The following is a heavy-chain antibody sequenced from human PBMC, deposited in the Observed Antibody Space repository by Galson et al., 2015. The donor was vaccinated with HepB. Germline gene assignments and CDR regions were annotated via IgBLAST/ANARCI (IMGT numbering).Heavy chain of an antibody. Sequence: SLRLSCAASGFTVSSNYMSWVRQAPGKGLEWVSVIYSGGSTYYADSVKGRLIISRDNSKNTLYLQINSLRAEDTAVYYCARAYGSGSYGGGWFDPWGQGTLVTVSS. CDR1: GFTVSSNY. V-gene: IGHV3-66*01. J-gene: IGHJ5*02. CDR3: ARAYGSGSYGGGWFDP. CDR2: IYSGGST. D-gene: IGHD3-10*01.